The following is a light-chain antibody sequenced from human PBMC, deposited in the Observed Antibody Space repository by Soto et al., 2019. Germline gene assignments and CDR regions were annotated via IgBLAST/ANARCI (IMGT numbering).Light chain of an antibody. CDR3: SSYAGTNNFYV. V-gene: IGLV2-8*01. CDR2: DVS. J-gene: IGLJ1*01. Sequence: QSVLTHPASVSGSPGQSITISCPGSSSDFGGYNYVSWYQHHPGKAPKLMIFDVSKRPSGVPDRFSGSKSGNTASLTVSGLQAEDEADYYCSSYAGTNNFYVFGTGTKVTVL. CDR1: SSDFGGYNY.